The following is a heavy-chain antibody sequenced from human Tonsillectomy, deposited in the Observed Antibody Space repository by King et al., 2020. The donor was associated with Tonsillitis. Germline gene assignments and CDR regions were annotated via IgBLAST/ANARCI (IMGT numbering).Heavy chain of an antibody. J-gene: IGHJ3*02. V-gene: IGHV4-39*01. CDR1: GGPISSSSYY. CDR2: MYYGGTT. D-gene: IGHD3-22*01. Sequence: QLQESGPGLVKPSETLSLTCKVSGGPISSSSYYWGWIRQPPGKGLQWIGHMYYGGTTYYNPSLKSRVTISVDTSKKQFSMKLSSVTAADTAVYYCARRQAITMIVDSDAFDIWGQGTMVTVSS. CDR3: ARRQAITMIVDSDAFDI.